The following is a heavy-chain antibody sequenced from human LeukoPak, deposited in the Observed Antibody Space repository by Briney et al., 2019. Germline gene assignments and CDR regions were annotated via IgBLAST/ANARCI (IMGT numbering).Heavy chain of an antibody. CDR1: GYTFTSYD. Sequence: ASVKVSCKASGYTFTSYDINWVPQATGQGLEWMGWMNPNSGNTGYAQKFQGRVTMTRNTSISTAYMELSSLRSEDTAVYYCASPVAGTAKYFQHWGQGTLVTVSS. J-gene: IGHJ1*01. D-gene: IGHD6-19*01. V-gene: IGHV1-8*01. CDR2: MNPNSGNT. CDR3: ASPVAGTAKYFQH.